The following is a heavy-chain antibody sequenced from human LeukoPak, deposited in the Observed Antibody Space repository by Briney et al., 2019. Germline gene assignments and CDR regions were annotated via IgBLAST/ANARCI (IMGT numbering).Heavy chain of an antibody. CDR1: GFTFSSYA. CDR3: TRDLAAVPGPRMDV. CDR2: INPDGSER. V-gene: IGHV3-7*03. J-gene: IGHJ6*02. D-gene: IGHD6-19*01. Sequence: GGSLRLSCAASGFTFSSYAMSWVRQAPGKGLEWVALINPDGSERYYVDSVRGRFTISRDNARNSLYLQMDSLRDDDTAMYFCTRDLAAVPGPRMDVWGQGTTVTVSS.